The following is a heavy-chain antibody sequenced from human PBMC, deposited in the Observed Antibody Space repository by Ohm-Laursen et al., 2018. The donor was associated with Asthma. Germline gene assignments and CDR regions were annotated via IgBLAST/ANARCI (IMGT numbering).Heavy chain of an antibody. CDR2: ITTGSGYI. V-gene: IGHV3-21*01. CDR1: GFTFSSYN. CDR3: ARDISDYYYYGMDV. J-gene: IGHJ6*02. Sequence: GSLRLSCSASGFTFSSYNMNWVRQAPGKGLEWVSSITTGSGYINYVDSVKGRFTISRDNAKNSLYLQMNSLRAEDTAVYYCARDISDYYYYGMDVWGQGTTVTVSS. D-gene: IGHD1-14*01.